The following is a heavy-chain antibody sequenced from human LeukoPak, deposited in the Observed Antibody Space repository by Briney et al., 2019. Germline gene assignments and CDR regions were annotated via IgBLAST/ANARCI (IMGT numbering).Heavy chain of an antibody. D-gene: IGHD1-1*01. V-gene: IGHV3-23*01. CDR2: IRNSDGMT. Sequence: GGSLRLSCAASGFTFDDYAMHWVRQAPGQGLEWVSGIRNSDGMTYYADSVRGRFTISTDNSKNTLYLQMNSLRAEGTALYYCAKGLERESRLDSWGQGTLVTVSS. CDR3: AKGLERESRLDS. CDR1: GFTFDDYA. J-gene: IGHJ4*02.